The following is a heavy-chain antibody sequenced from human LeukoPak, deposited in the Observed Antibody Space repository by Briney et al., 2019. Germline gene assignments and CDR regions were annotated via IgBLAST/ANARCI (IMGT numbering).Heavy chain of an antibody. J-gene: IGHJ3*01. V-gene: IGHV3-7*01. Sequence: QAGGSLRLSCAASGFAFSNYWMTWVRQAPEKGLEWVANIKQDGSDKYYVDSVKGRFTISRDNAKNSLYLQMNSLRAEDTAVYYCASTGSCSFWGQGTTVTVSS. D-gene: IGHD1-14*01. CDR1: GFAFSNYW. CDR3: ASTGSCSF. CDR2: IKQDGSDK.